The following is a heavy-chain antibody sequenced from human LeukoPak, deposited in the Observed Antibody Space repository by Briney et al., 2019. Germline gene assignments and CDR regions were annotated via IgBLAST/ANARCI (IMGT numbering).Heavy chain of an antibody. CDR1: GYSFTNYW. D-gene: IGHD1-26*01. V-gene: IGHV5-51*01. CDR3: ARRARHSGYIDY. CDR2: IYPGDSDT. J-gene: IGHJ4*02. Sequence: GVSLKISCKGSGYSFTNYWIGWVRPRPGKGLEWMGIIYPGDSDTRYRPSFQGQVTISADKSISTAYLQWSSLKASDTAMYYCARRARHSGYIDYWGQGTLVTVSS.